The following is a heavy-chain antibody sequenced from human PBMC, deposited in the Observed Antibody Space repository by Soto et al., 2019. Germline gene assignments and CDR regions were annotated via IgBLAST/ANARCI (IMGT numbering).Heavy chain of an antibody. CDR3: ARPNMWYGKILQ. CDR1: GASMSGNY. CDR2: MFYSGTT. V-gene: IGHV4-59*01. D-gene: IGHD2-15*01. J-gene: IGHJ1*01. Sequence: SETLSLTCTVAGASMSGNYWTWARQPPGKGLEWIGNMFYSGTTNYNPSLRSRVTMSLDTSVNQFSLRLSSVTAADTAVYYCARPNMWYGKILQWGRGTLVTVSS.